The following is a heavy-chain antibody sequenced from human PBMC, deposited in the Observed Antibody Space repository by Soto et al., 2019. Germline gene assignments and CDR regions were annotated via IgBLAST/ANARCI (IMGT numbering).Heavy chain of an antibody. V-gene: IGHV4-30-2*01. CDR1: GCSISSGGYS. D-gene: IGHD5-12*01. CDR2: IYHSGST. J-gene: IGHJ4*02. Sequence: SETLSLTYAVSGCSISSGGYSWSWIRQPPGKGLEWIGYIYHSGSTYYNPSLKSRVTISVDRSKNQFSLKLSSATAADTAVYYCAAGGGLPRYYWGQGTLVTVSS. CDR3: AAGGGLPRYY.